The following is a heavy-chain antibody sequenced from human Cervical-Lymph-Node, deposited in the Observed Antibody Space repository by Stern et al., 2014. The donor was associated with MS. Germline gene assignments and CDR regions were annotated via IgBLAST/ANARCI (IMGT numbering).Heavy chain of an antibody. CDR1: GYTFNIYS. Sequence: VQLGQSGAEVKKPGASVKVSCKASGYTFNIYSISWVRQAPGQGLEWVGWISAYNGNTDHAQNLQGRVTLTTDTSTNTAYMELRNLRSDDTAVYYCARPRDEEPGHLAYWGQGTLVTVSS. CDR2: ISAYNGNT. D-gene: IGHD1-14*01. CDR3: ARPRDEEPGHLAY. V-gene: IGHV1-18*01. J-gene: IGHJ4*02.